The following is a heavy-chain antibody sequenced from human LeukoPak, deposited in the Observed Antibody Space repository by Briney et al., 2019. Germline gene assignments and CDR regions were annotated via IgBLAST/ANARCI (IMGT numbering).Heavy chain of an antibody. V-gene: IGHV3-30*18. J-gene: IGHJ4*02. CDR2: ISYDGSNK. D-gene: IGHD2-2*01. CDR3: AKDDYCSSTSCYPMPQPDY. CDR1: GFIFSNYA. Sequence: PGGSLRLSCAASGFIFSNYAMHWVRQAPGEGLEWVAVISYDGSNKYYADSVKGRFTISRDNSKNTLFLQMNSLRAEDTAVYYCAKDDYCSSTSCYPMPQPDYWGQGTLVTVSS.